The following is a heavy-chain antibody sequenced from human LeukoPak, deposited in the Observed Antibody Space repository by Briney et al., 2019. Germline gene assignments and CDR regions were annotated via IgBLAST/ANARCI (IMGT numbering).Heavy chain of an antibody. CDR3: ARQISSWYEGDY. CDR1: GFTFGSYR. CDR2: IKQDGSEK. J-gene: IGHJ4*02. D-gene: IGHD6-13*01. V-gene: IGHV3-7*01. Sequence: GGPLRLPCAPSGFTFGSYRMSWARKAPGKGREGVANIKQDGSEKYYVASVKGRFTISRDNSKNPLYLQMNSLRAEDTAGYYCARQISSWYEGDYWAQGTRVTVSS.